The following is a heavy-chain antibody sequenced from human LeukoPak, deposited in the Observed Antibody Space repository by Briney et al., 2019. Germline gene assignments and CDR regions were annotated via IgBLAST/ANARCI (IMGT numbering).Heavy chain of an antibody. CDR3: ARVRPGTRVATFDY. Sequence: PSETLSLTCTVSGGSISSYYWSWIRQPPGKGLEWIGYIYYSGSTNYNPSLKSRVTISVDTSKNQFSLKLSSVTAADTAVYYCARVRPGTRVATFDYWGQGTLVTVSS. CDR2: IYYSGST. V-gene: IGHV4-59*01. CDR1: GGSISSYY. J-gene: IGHJ4*02. D-gene: IGHD4-23*01.